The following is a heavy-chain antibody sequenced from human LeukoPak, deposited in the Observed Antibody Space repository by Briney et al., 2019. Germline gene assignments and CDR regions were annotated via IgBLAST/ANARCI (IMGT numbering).Heavy chain of an antibody. V-gene: IGHV1-69*04. Sequence: VASVKVSCKTSGSTFIRDTISWVRQAPGQGLEWMGRISPILGLRNFAQKFQGRVTITADKSTSTAYMELSSLRSEDTAVYYCAGEFEGYDDYSDSYYGMDVWGQGTTVTVSS. CDR3: AGEFEGYDDYSDSYYGMDV. CDR2: ISPILGLR. CDR1: GSTFIRDT. J-gene: IGHJ6*02. D-gene: IGHD4-17*01.